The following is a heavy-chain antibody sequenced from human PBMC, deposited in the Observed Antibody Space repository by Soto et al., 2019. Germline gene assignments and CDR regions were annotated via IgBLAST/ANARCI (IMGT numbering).Heavy chain of an antibody. V-gene: IGHV6-1*01. CDR3: ARDLDLLRVGEIRYYYGMDV. CDR1: GDSVSSNSAA. CDR2: TYYRSKWYN. D-gene: IGHD3-10*01. Sequence: PSQTLSLTCAISGDSVSSNSAAWNWIRQSPSRGLEWLGRTYYRSKWYNDYAVSVKSRITINPDTSKNQFSLQLNSVTPEDTAVYYRARDLDLLRVGEIRYYYGMDVCGQGHTVTVSS. J-gene: IGHJ6*02.